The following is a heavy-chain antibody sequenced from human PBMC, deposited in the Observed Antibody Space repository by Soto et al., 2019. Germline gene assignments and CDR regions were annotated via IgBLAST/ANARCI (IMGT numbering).Heavy chain of an antibody. CDR1: GYSFSDYW. CDR2: IYPGDSDT. J-gene: IGHJ4*02. CDR3: ARPGYYDSSGYYYPYYFDY. Sequence: PGESLKISCKGFGYSFSDYWIGWVRQMPGKGLEWMGIIYPGDSDTRYSPSFQGQVTISADKSISTAYLQWSSLKASGTAMYYCARPGYYDSSGYYYPYYFDYWGQGTLVTVSS. V-gene: IGHV5-51*01. D-gene: IGHD3-22*01.